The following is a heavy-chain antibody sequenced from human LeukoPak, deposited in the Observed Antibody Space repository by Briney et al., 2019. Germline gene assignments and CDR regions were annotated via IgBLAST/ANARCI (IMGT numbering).Heavy chain of an antibody. CDR2: IYHSGST. CDR3: ARIQQGGTYYYYYYMDV. CDR1: GYSISSGYY. Sequence: SETLSLTCTVSGYSISSGYYWGWIRQPPGKGLEWIGSIYHSGSTYYNPSLKSRVTISVDTSKNQFSLKLSSVTAADTAVYYCARIQQGGTYYYYYYMDVWGKGTTVTVSS. D-gene: IGHD5-18*01. V-gene: IGHV4-38-2*02. J-gene: IGHJ6*03.